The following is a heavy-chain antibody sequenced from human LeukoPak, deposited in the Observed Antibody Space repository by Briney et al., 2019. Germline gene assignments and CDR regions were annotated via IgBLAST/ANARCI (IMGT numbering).Heavy chain of an antibody. CDR3: ARGRTTVRDFDY. D-gene: IGHD4-17*01. V-gene: IGHV4-34*01. Sequence: SETLSLTCAVYGGSFSSYYWSWIRQPPGKGLEWIGEINHSGSTNYNPPLKSRVTISVDTSKNQFSLKLSSVTAADTAVYYCARGRTTVRDFDYWGQGTLVTVSS. CDR2: INHSGST. J-gene: IGHJ4*02. CDR1: GGSFSSYY.